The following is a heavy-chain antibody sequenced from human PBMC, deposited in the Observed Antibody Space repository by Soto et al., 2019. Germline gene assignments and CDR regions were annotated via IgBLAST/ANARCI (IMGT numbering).Heavy chain of an antibody. CDR3: XXEGDYYDSSGYYLN. D-gene: IGHD3-22*01. CDR1: GGTFSSYA. Sequence: QVQLVQSGAEVKKPGSSVKVSCKASGGTFSSYAISWVRQAPGQGLEWMGGIIPIFGTANYAQKFQGRVTITADKSTSTAYMELSSLRSEDTAVXXXXXEGDYYDSSGYYLNWGQGTLVTVSS. CDR2: IIPIFGTA. V-gene: IGHV1-69*06. J-gene: IGHJ4*02.